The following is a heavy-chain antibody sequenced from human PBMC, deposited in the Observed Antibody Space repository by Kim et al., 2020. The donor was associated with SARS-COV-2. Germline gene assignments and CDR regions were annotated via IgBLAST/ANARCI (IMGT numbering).Heavy chain of an antibody. Sequence: SETLSLTCTVPGYSISSGYYWGWIRQPPGKGLEWIGSIYHSGSTYYNPSLKSRVTISVDTSKNQFSLKLSSVTAADTAVYYCARGEQQLGFDYWGQGTLVTVSS. V-gene: IGHV4-38-2*02. J-gene: IGHJ4*02. CDR2: IYHSGST. CDR3: ARGEQQLGFDY. D-gene: IGHD6-13*01. CDR1: GYSISSGYY.